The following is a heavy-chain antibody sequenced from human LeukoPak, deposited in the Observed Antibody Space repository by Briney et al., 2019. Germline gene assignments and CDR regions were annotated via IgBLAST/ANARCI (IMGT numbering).Heavy chain of an antibody. Sequence: EASVKVSCKASGYDFVGYYIHWVRQAPGQGLEWMGWINPNLGGTHYAQKFQGRVTMTRDTSITTAYMELTSLTSDDTAVYYCARDLDERYYFDYWGQGTLVTVSS. CDR1: GYDFVGYY. V-gene: IGHV1-2*02. CDR3: ARDLDERYYFDY. D-gene: IGHD1-1*01. CDR2: INPNLGGT. J-gene: IGHJ4*02.